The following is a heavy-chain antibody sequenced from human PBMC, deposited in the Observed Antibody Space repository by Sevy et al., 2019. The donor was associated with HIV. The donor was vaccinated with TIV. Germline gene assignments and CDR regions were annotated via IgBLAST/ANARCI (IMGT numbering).Heavy chain of an antibody. J-gene: IGHJ4*02. V-gene: IGHV3-48*02. Sequence: GGSLRLSCAASGFTFSSYSMHWVRQAPGKGLEWVSYISRSSSTIHYADSVKGRFTISRDNAKNSLYLQMNSLRDEDTAVYYCARERKMYDSSGYYFHFDYWGQGTLVTVSS. CDR3: ARERKMYDSSGYYFHFDY. CDR1: GFTFSSYS. D-gene: IGHD3-22*01. CDR2: ISRSSSTI.